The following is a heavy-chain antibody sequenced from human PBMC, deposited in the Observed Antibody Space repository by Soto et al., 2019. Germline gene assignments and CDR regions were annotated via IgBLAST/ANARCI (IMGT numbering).Heavy chain of an antibody. Sequence: QVQLQQWGAGLLKPSETLSLTCAVYGGSFSGYYWSWIRQPPGKGLEWIGEINHSGSTNYNPSLKSRVTISVDTSKNQFSLKLSSVTAADTAVYYCARGVSQDIVVVPAAISPGIYYFDYWGQGTLVTVSS. V-gene: IGHV4-34*01. CDR1: GGSFSGYY. J-gene: IGHJ4*02. CDR3: ARGVSQDIVVVPAAISPGIYYFDY. CDR2: INHSGST. D-gene: IGHD2-2*01.